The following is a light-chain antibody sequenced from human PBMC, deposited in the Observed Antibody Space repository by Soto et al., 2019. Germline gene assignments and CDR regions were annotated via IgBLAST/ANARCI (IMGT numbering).Light chain of an antibody. V-gene: IGKV1-5*03. CDR1: QSISSW. Sequence: DIQMTQSPSTLSASVGDRVTITCRASQSISSWLAWYQQKPGKAPKLLIYKASNLESGVPSRFSGIGSGTEFTLTISSLQPDDFATYYCQQYYDYPWTFGQGTKVDIK. CDR2: KAS. CDR3: QQYYDYPWT. J-gene: IGKJ1*01.